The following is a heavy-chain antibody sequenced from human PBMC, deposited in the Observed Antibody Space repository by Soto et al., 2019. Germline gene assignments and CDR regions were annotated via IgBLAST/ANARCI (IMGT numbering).Heavy chain of an antibody. J-gene: IGHJ4*02. D-gene: IGHD2-8*02. CDR3: AIGNGGVFDY. CDR1: GFTLSGYA. V-gene: IGHV3-64*04. Sequence: PGGSLRLSCAASGFTLSGYAMDWVRQAPGKGLEYVSGISSNGVGTDYAAPVKGRFTISRDDSKNTLYLQMDSLKVEDTAVYYCAIGNGGVFDYWGQGNLVTVSS. CDR2: ISSNGVGT.